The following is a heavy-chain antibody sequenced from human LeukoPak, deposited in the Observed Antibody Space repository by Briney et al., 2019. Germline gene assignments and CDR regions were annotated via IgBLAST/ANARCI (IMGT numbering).Heavy chain of an antibody. D-gene: IGHD1-26*01. Sequence: PGGSLRLSCAASGFAFNTYAMHWVRQAPGKGLEWVSTISFSGDNTHYADSVKGRFTISRDNFKNTVYLQMSSLRAEDAAIYYCARDSGGTFLFDSWGQGTLVTVAS. CDR1: GFAFNTYA. CDR3: ARDSGGTFLFDS. CDR2: ISFSGDNT. J-gene: IGHJ4*02. V-gene: IGHV3-23*01.